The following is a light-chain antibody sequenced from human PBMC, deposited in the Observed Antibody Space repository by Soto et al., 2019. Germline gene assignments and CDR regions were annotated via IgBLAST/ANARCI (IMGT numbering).Light chain of an antibody. J-gene: IGKJ5*01. V-gene: IGKV3-15*01. CDR1: QGVTTN. CDR3: QQYNNWPFS. CDR2: DVS. Sequence: DILMTQSPATLSVSPGERVTLSCRAGQGVTTNFAWYQQKSGQSPRLLIYDVSSRATGVPSRFSGTGSETDFTLTISGLQSEDSAIYFCQQYNNWPFSFGQGTRLEIK.